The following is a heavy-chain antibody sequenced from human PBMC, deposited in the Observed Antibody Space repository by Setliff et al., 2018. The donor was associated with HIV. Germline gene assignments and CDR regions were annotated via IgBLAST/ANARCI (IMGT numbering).Heavy chain of an antibody. CDR1: GGSISSYY. D-gene: IGHD5-12*01. Sequence: SETLSLTCPVSGGSISSYYWSWIRQPPGKGLEWIGYIYTSGSTNYNPSLKSRVTISVDTSKNQFSLQLSSVTAADTAVYYCARLGPDGYNSRHDAFDIWGQGTMVTVSS. CDR2: IYTSGST. J-gene: IGHJ3*02. V-gene: IGHV4-4*09. CDR3: ARLGPDGYNSRHDAFDI.